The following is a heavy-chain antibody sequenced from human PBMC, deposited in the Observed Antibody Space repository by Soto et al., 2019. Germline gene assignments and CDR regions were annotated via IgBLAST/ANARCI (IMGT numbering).Heavy chain of an antibody. J-gene: IGHJ4*02. D-gene: IGHD5-18*01. V-gene: IGHV4-31*03. CDR2: IYYSGST. CDR1: GGSISSGGYY. Sequence: SETLSLTCTVSGGSISSGGYYWSWIRQHPGKGLEWIGYIYYSGSTYYNPSLKSRVTISVDTSKNQFSLKLSSVTAADTAVYYCARVEGVTEGKFDYWGQGTLVTVSS. CDR3: ARVEGVTEGKFDY.